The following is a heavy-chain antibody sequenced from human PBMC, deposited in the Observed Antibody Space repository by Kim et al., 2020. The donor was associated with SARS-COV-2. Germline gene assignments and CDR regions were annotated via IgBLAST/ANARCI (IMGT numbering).Heavy chain of an antibody. CDR3: ARRALGAARFAFDI. J-gene: IGHJ3*02. CDR1: GGSISTYY. Sequence: SETLSLTCTVSGGSISTYYWSWIRQPPGKGLEWIGYIYYSGSTNYSPSLKSRLTISVDTSKNQFSLNLTSVTTADTAVYYCARRALGAARFAFDIWGQGTMVTVSS. V-gene: IGHV4-59*01. D-gene: IGHD1-26*01. CDR2: IYYSGST.